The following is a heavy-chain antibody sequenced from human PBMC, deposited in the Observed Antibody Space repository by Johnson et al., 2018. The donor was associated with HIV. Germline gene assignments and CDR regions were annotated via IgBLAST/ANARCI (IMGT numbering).Heavy chain of an antibody. D-gene: IGHD1-26*01. CDR1: GFTFSNYA. Sequence: QVQLVESGGGVVQPGRSLRLSCAASGFTFSNYAMHWVRQAPGRGLEWVAVISYDGTDKYYADSVRGRFTISRDNSKNTLCLQMNSLRVEDTPVSSCASGGPLSGSDECCFDVWGQGTMVTVSS. V-gene: IGHV3-30*14. J-gene: IGHJ3*01. CDR3: ASGGPLSGSDECCFDV. CDR2: ISYDGTDK.